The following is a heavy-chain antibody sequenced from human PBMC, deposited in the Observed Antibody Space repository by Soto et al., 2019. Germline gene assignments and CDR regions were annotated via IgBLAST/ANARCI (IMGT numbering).Heavy chain of an antibody. J-gene: IGHJ4*02. V-gene: IGHV4-39*01. CDR2: IYYSGST. CDR1: GGSISSSSYY. Sequence: QLQLQESGPGLVKPSETLSLTCTVSGGSISSSSYYWGWIRQPPGKGLEWIGSIYYSGSTYYNPSLKSRVTIPVDTSKNQFSLKLSSVTAADTAVYYCATILRFLEWFGYWGQGTLVTVSS. CDR3: ATILRFLEWFGY. D-gene: IGHD3-3*01.